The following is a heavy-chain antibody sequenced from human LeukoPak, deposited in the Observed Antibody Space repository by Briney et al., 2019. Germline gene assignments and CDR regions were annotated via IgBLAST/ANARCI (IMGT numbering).Heavy chain of an antibody. V-gene: IGHV3-23*01. D-gene: IGHD3-10*02. CDR2: TNSSGTTT. J-gene: IGHJ4*02. CDR3: AKQSYARSLGE. CDR1: GFPFSDFS. Sequence: GGSLRLSCATSGFPFSDFSMTWVRQAPGKGLEWISTTNSSGTTTYYAESVKGRFTISRDNFKNALYLQMSSLRVEDTAIYYCAKQSYARSLGEGGPGTLVTVSS.